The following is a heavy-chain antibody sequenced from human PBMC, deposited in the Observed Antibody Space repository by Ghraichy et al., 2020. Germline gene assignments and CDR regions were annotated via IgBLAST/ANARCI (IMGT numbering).Heavy chain of an antibody. D-gene: IGHD2/OR15-2a*01. CDR2: TYYRSKWYI. J-gene: IGHJ5*02. V-gene: IGHV6-1*01. Sequence: SQTLSLTCAISGDTVSSDTSTWNWIRQSPSRVLEWLGRTYYRSKWYIDYPVSLKSRLTINPDTSANQFSLQLSSVTPEDTALSYSARSLSPNLLTHPSFDPWGLGTLLTGS. CDR3: ARSLSPNLLTHPSFDP. CDR1: GDTVSSDTST.